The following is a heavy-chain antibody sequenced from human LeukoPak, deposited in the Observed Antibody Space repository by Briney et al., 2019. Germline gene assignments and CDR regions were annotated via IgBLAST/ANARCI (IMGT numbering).Heavy chain of an antibody. CDR2: IDNDGTHT. CDR1: GFSISSYW. V-gene: IGHV3-74*01. CDR3: TRGGFNHNMDV. Sequence: PGGSLRLSCVTSGFSISSYWMHWVRQAPGTGPEWVSYIDNDGTHTTYADSVRGRFTVSRDNAKNTLYLQMTGLRAEDTAVYYCTRGGFNHNMDVWGKGTTVTVSS. J-gene: IGHJ6*03.